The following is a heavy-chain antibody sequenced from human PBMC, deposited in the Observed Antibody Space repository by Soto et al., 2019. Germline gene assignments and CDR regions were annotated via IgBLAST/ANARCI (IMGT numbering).Heavy chain of an antibody. D-gene: IGHD1-1*01. Sequence: WGSLRLSCWASGFTFTSYSMNWFRQAPGKGLEWVSSIGSTNNYIYYGDSMKGRFTISRDNAKNSLYLEMNSLRAENTAVYYWAGEYEDLNSNFDYWGQGTLVTVSS. CDR3: AGEYEDLNSNFDY. CDR1: GFTFTSYS. V-gene: IGHV3-21*06. CDR2: IGSTNNYI. J-gene: IGHJ4*02.